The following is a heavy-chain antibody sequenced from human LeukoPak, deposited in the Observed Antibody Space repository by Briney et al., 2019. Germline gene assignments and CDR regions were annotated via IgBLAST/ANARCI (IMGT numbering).Heavy chain of an antibody. V-gene: IGHV3-23*01. Sequence: GRSLRLSRAASGFTFSRYAMTWVRQAPGKGLDWVSSIGPSNGTTYYAESVKRRFTISRDNSENTLYLQLNSLRADDTAIYYCVKRSTSGWFYFDYWGLGTLVTVSS. CDR3: VKRSTSGWFYFDY. CDR2: IGPSNGTT. D-gene: IGHD6-19*01. CDR1: GFTFSRYA. J-gene: IGHJ4*02.